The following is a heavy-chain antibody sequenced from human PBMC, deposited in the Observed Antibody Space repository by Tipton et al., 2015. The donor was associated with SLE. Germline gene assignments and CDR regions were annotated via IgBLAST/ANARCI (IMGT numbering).Heavy chain of an antibody. CDR1: GDTFNSYA. V-gene: IGHV1-3*04. Sequence: QLVQSGPEVKEPGASVKVSCKASGDTFNSYAMQWMRQVPGQRLEWMGWINTGTGDTKYSQIFQGRVTITRDTSASTVSLDLSSLRSEDTAVYYCATGSYYDFWSGYGDHAFDIWGQGTMVTVSS. CDR2: INTGTGDT. J-gene: IGHJ3*02. CDR3: ATGSYYDFWSGYGDHAFDI. D-gene: IGHD3-3*01.